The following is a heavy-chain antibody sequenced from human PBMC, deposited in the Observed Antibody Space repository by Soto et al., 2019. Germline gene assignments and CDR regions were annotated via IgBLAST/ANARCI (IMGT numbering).Heavy chain of an antibody. CDR1: GDSVSNNRDA. D-gene: IGHD4-4*01. CDR2: TYYRSGWFS. Sequence: QVELQQSGPGLVQPSQTLSLTCAISGDSVSNNRDAWNWIRQSPSRGLEWLGRTYYRSGWFSNYAXAXXXRXXINVDPSTSHFSLQLIPATPEDTAVYSCARAPPYSGSILDYWGQGSLVTVSS. CDR3: ARAPPYSGSILDY. J-gene: IGHJ4*02. V-gene: IGHV6-1*01.